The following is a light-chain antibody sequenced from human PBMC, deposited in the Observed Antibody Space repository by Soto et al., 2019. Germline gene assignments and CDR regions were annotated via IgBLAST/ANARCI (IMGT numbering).Light chain of an antibody. CDR1: QGISSY. V-gene: IGKV1D-43*01. J-gene: IGKJ3*01. Sequence: AIRMTQSPFSLSASVGDRVTITCWASQGISSYLAWYQQKPAKAPKLFIYYASSLQSGVPPRFSGSGSGTDYTLTISSLQPEDFATYYCQQYYSTPIFTFGPGTKVDIK. CDR3: QQYYSTPIFT. CDR2: YAS.